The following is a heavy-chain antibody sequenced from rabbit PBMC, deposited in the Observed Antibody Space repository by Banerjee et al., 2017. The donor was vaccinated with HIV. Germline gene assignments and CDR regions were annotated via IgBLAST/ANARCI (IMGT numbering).Heavy chain of an antibody. CDR2: IYTGSGST. D-gene: IGHD1-1*01. V-gene: IGHV1S45*01. Sequence: QEQLVESGGDLVKPEGSLTLTCTASGFSFSSSYYMCWVRQAPGKGLEWIGCIYTGSGSTYYASWAKGRFTISKTSSTTVTLQLNSLTAADTATYFCARDLNGNSGNAFNLWGQGTLVTVS. CDR3: ARDLNGNSGNAFNL. CDR1: GFSFSSSYY. J-gene: IGHJ4*01.